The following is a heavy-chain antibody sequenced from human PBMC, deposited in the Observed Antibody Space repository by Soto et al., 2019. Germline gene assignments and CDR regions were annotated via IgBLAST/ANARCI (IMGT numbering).Heavy chain of an antibody. CDR2: INPNSGGT. CDR1: GYTFTGYY. J-gene: IGHJ6*02. CDR3: ARVGIAARLYYYGMDV. V-gene: IGHV1-2*02. D-gene: IGHD6-6*01. Sequence: ASVKVSCKASGYTFTGYYMHWVRQAPGQGLEWMGWINPNSGGTNYAQKFQGRVTMTRDTSISTAYMELSRLRSDDTAVYYCARVGIAARLYYYGMDVWGQGTTVTVPS.